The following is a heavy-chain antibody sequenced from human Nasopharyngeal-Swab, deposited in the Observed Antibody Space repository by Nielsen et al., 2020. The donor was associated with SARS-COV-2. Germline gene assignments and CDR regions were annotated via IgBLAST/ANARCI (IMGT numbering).Heavy chain of an antibody. J-gene: IGHJ4*02. CDR2: IRSKGNNYAT. Sequence: GGSLRLSCSVSGGSFNGFYWNWIRQASGKGLEWVGRIRSKGNNYATAYSASVKGRFIIFRDDPTNTAYLQMNSLKTEDTAMYYCTRCGGGCYSGRDYWGQGTLVTVSS. D-gene: IGHD2-15*01. CDR3: TRCGGGCYSGRDY. V-gene: IGHV3-73*01. CDR1: GGSFNGFY.